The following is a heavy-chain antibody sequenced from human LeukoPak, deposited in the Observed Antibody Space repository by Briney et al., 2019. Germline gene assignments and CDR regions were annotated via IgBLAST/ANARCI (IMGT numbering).Heavy chain of an antibody. V-gene: IGHV3-7*01. J-gene: IGHJ3*02. CDR2: IKQDGGEK. Sequence: PGGSLRLSCAASGLTFSSYWMSWVRQAPGKGPEWVANIKQDGGEKYYVGSVKGRFTISRDNAKNPLYLQMNSLRAEDTAVYYCARDAFSRISVFGVVSDAFDIWGQGTMVTVSS. D-gene: IGHD3-3*01. CDR1: GLTFSSYW. CDR3: ARDAFSRISVFGVVSDAFDI.